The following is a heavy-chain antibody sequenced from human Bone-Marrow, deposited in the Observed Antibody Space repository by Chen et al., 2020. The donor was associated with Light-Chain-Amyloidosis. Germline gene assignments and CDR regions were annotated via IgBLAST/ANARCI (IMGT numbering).Heavy chain of an antibody. J-gene: IGHJ1*01. Sequence: QVQLVQSAAEVKKPGSAVKVSCKSLGGASSSYAISWVRQAPGQGLEWMGSISPIYRTSTYAQRFQGRVAITTSESATTAYMELRSLRSDDTALYYCARVHYDVLTGSPKGFQEWGQGTQVTVSS. CDR3: ARVHYDVLTGSPKGFQE. D-gene: IGHD3-9*01. CDR1: GGASSSYA. V-gene: IGHV1-69*05. CDR2: ISPIYRTS.